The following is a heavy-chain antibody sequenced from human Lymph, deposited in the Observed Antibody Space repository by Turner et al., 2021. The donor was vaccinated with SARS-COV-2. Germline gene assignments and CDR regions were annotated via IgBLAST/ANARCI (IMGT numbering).Heavy chain of an antibody. CDR2: FDPEDGAT. V-gene: IGHV1-24*01. CDR3: AIDRKKWLVQTGDGMDV. J-gene: IGHJ6*02. D-gene: IGHD6-19*01. CDR1: GYTLTELS. Sequence: QVQLVQSGAAVKKPGASVKVPCKVSGYTLTELSMHWVRQAPGKGLGWMGGFDPEDGATIYAQKFQGRVTMTEDTSIDTVYMELSSLRSEDTAVYYCAIDRKKWLVQTGDGMDVWGQGTTVTVSS.